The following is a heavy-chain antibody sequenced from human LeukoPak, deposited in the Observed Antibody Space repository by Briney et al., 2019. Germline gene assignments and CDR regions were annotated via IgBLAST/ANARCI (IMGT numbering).Heavy chain of an antibody. CDR2: INPNSGGT. CDR3: ARALELWFGELLYLGY. CDR1: GYTFTGYY. J-gene: IGHJ4*02. D-gene: IGHD3-10*01. V-gene: IGHV1-2*02. Sequence: ASVKVSCKASGYTFTGYYMHWVRQAPGQGLEWMGWINPNSGGTSYAQKFQGRVTMTRDTSISTAYMELSRLRSDDAAVYYCARALELWFGELLYLGYWGQGTLVTVSS.